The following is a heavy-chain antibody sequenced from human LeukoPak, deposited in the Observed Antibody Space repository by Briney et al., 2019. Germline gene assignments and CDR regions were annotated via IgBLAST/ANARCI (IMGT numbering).Heavy chain of an antibody. Sequence: GGSLRLSCAASGFTFSSYGMHWVRQAPGKGLEWVAVISYDGSNKYYADSVKGRFTISRDNSKNTLYLQMNSLRAEDTAVYYCAKDLPPFSLGESDYWGQGTLVTVSS. CDR2: ISYDGSNK. V-gene: IGHV3-30*18. J-gene: IGHJ4*02. D-gene: IGHD3-10*01. CDR3: AKDLPPFSLGESDY. CDR1: GFTFSSYG.